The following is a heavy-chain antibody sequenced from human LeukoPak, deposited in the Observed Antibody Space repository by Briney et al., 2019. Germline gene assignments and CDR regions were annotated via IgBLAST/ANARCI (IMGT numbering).Heavy chain of an antibody. CDR3: ARGPRLYRSSWTEYYYYYGMDV. D-gene: IGHD6-13*01. J-gene: IGHJ6*02. Sequence: ASVKVSCKASGYTFTSYGIGWVRQAPGQGLEWMGWISAYNGNTNYAQKLQGRVTMTRNTSISTAYMELSSLRSEDTAVYYCARGPRLYRSSWTEYYYYYGMDVWGQGTTVTVSS. V-gene: IGHV1-18*01. CDR2: ISAYNGNT. CDR1: GYTFTSYG.